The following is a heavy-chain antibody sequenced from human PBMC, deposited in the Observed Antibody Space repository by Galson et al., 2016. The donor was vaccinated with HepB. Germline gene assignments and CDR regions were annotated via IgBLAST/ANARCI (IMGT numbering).Heavy chain of an antibody. V-gene: IGHV4-4*07. J-gene: IGHJ5*02. CDR3: ARGPYSTVTPFASFDP. Sequence: SETLSLTCTLSGGSLSGYYWSWIRQPAGKAPEWIGRIHISGTHYYNPSPKGRVPMSLDTSKNQSSLNLRSVTAADTAVYYCARGPYSTVTPFASFDPWGQGTVVTVSS. D-gene: IGHD4-17*01. CDR1: GGSLSGYY. CDR2: IHISGTH.